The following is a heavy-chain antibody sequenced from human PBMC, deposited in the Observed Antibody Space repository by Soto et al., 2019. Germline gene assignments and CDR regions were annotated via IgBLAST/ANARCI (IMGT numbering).Heavy chain of an antibody. CDR3: ARDGRSGEKFDP. Sequence: GESLKISCAASGFTFSSYSMNWVRQAPGKGLEWVSSISSSSSYIYYADSVKGRFTISRDNAKNSLYLQMNSLRAEDTAVYYCARDGRSGEKFDPWGQGTLVTVSS. CDR2: ISSSSSYI. J-gene: IGHJ5*02. V-gene: IGHV3-21*01. D-gene: IGHD1-1*01. CDR1: GFTFSSYS.